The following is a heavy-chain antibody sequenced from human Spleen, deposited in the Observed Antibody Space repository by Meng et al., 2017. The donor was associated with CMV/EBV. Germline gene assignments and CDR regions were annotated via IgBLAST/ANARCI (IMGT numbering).Heavy chain of an antibody. J-gene: IGHJ3*02. CDR1: GYTFTNYG. V-gene: IGHV1-69*05. CDR2: IIPIFGTA. CDR3: ARALWGENAFDI. D-gene: IGHD2-21*01. Sequence: SVKVSCKASGYTFTNYGISWVRQAPGQGLEWMGGIIPIFGTANYAQKFQGRVTITTDESTSTDYMELSSLRSEDTAVYYCARALWGENAFDIWGQGTMVTVSS.